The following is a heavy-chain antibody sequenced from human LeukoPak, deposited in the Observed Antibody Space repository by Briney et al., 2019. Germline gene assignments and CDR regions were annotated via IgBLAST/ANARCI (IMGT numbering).Heavy chain of an antibody. CDR1: GYTFTGYY. V-gene: IGHV1-2*02. D-gene: IGHD4-17*01. CDR2: INPNSGGT. Sequence: ASVKVSCKASGYTFTGYYMHWVRQAPGQGLEWMGWINPNSGGTNYAQKFQGRVTMTRDTSISTAYMELSRLRSDDTAVYYCARDPRDGYGDYDGFDPWGQRTLVTVSS. CDR3: ARDPRDGYGDYDGFDP. J-gene: IGHJ5*02.